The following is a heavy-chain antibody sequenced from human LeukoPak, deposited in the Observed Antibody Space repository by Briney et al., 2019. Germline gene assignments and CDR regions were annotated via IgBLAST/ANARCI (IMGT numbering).Heavy chain of an antibody. Sequence: GGSLRLSCTGSGFNHGDNSVGWFRQAPGKGLEWVGFIRSKANGATTEYAASVKGGITFSGDDSKSIAYRHMNSLKTEDTAVYYCAAPSNWGRYGTFDVWGQGAMVTVS. J-gene: IGHJ3*01. CDR3: AAPSNWGRYGTFDV. CDR2: IRSKANGATT. CDR1: GFNHGDNS. D-gene: IGHD7-27*01. V-gene: IGHV3-49*03.